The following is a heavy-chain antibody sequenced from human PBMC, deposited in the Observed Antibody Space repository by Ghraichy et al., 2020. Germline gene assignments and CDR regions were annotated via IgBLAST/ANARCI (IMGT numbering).Heavy chain of an antibody. Sequence: GSLRLSCTVSGVSLSVTSYYWSWIRQPPGKGLEWIGSVYSTATTYYSPSLESRVTMSVDTSKNQFSLQLTSVTAADTAVYFCAAIKPRRDYWGQGTLVTVSS. D-gene: IGHD2-21*01. J-gene: IGHJ4*02. CDR1: GVSLSVTSYY. CDR3: AAIKPRRDY. V-gene: IGHV4-39*01. CDR2: VYSTATT.